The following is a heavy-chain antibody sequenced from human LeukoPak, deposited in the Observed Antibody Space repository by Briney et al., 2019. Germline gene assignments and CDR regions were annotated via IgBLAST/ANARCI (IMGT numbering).Heavy chain of an antibody. Sequence: GGSLRLSCAASGFTFSKYWRLWVRQAPGKGLESVSRIITDVTVTTYADSVKGRFTVSRDNADNTMFLQMNSVRDEDTAVYYCATKQWLAPPPDSWGQGTPVTVSS. J-gene: IGHJ4*02. CDR2: IITDVTVT. D-gene: IGHD6-19*01. CDR1: GFTFSKYW. V-gene: IGHV3-74*01. CDR3: ATKQWLAPPPDS.